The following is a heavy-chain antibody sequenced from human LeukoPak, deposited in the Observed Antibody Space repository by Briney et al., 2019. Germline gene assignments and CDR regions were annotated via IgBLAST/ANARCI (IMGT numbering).Heavy chain of an antibody. J-gene: IGHJ4*02. CDR2: IGIRGDT. D-gene: IGHD6-19*01. CDR1: GFIFIDYD. Sequence: GGSLRLSCAASGFIFIDYDIHWIRQVIGKGLEWVSAIGIRGDTHYSGSVKGRFTISRENAESSLYLQMNSLRAEDTAIYYCARGGIQVSGIDEFDYWGQGTLVTVSS. V-gene: IGHV3-13*01. CDR3: ARGGIQVSGIDEFDY.